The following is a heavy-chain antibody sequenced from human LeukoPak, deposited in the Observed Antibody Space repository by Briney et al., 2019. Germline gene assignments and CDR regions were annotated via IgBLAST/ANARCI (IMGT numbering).Heavy chain of an antibody. V-gene: IGHV4-34*01. CDR3: AREPVYYGLDV. D-gene: IGHD1-26*01. CDR2: INHSGST. J-gene: IGHJ6*02. CDR1: GGSFSGYY. Sequence: SETLSLTCAVYGGSFSGYYWSWIRQPPGKGLEWIGEINHSGSTNYNPSLKSRVTISVDTSKNQFSLKLSSATAADTAVYYCAREPVYYGLDVWGQGTPVTVSS.